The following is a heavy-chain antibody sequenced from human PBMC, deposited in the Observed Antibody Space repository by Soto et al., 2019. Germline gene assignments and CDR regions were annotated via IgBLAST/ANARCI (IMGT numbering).Heavy chain of an antibody. CDR3: AQTTPSIHWFDP. D-gene: IGHD1-1*01. CDR1: GFTFSSYA. Sequence: HPGGSLRLSCAASGFTFSSYAMSWVRQAPGKGLEWVSAISAGGGNTYYRDSVKGRFTISRDNSKNTLYLQMNSLRAEDTAVYFCAQTTPSIHWFDPWGQGTLVTVDS. J-gene: IGHJ5*02. CDR2: ISAGGGNT. V-gene: IGHV3-23*01.